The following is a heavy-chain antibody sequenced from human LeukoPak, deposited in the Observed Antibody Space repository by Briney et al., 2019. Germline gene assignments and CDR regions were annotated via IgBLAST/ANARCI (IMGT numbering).Heavy chain of an antibody. Sequence: GGSLRLSCAASGFTFSSYGMHWVRQAPGKGLEWVAVIWYDGSNKYYADSVKGRFTISRDNSKNTLYLQMNSLRAEDTAVYYCAREGRWLQFDAFDIWGQGTMVTVSS. D-gene: IGHD5-24*01. CDR2: IWYDGSNK. J-gene: IGHJ3*02. CDR3: AREGRWLQFDAFDI. CDR1: GFTFSSYG. V-gene: IGHV3-30*19.